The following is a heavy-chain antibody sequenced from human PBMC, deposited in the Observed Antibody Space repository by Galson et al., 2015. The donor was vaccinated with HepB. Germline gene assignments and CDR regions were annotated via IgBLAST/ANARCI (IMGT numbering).Heavy chain of an antibody. J-gene: IGHJ4*02. D-gene: IGHD3-10*01. CDR2: ISYDGTNK. V-gene: IGHV3-30*18. Sequence: SLRLSCAASGFPFNRFGMHWVRQAPGKGLEWVAVISYDGTNKYYAESVKGRFTISRDNSKNTLFLQMNSLRDEDTAVYYCAKALDIMVRGVPPADYWGQGTLVTVSS. CDR1: GFPFNRFG. CDR3: AKALDIMVRGVPPADY.